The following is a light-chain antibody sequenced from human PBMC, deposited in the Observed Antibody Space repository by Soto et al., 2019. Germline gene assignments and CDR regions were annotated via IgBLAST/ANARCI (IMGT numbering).Light chain of an antibody. V-gene: IGLV1-47*01. CDR2: KNY. J-gene: IGLJ1*01. CDR1: SSNIVVNY. Sequence: QSVLTQPPSASGTPGQKITISCSGTSSNIVVNYVFWYQQHQRAATTPIIYKNYHRPYRVPDRFPGSKSRSSASLAISGLGSEDEADYYYELWYYTLSGHYVFGTGTKVTV. CDR3: ELWYYTLSGHYV.